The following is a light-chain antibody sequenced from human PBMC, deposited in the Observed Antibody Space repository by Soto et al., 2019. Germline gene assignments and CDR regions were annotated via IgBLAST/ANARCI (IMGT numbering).Light chain of an antibody. J-gene: IGKJ5*01. CDR1: QGVGNK. CDR3: QQYNNLHPIT. CDR2: GAS. Sequence: EIVMTQSPATLSVSPGERATLSCRSSQGVGNKLAWYQQKPGQAPRLLVYGASTRATDIPARFSGSGSGTEFTLTIGILQYEDFSVFSCQQYNNLHPITFGQGTRLEIK. V-gene: IGKV3-15*01.